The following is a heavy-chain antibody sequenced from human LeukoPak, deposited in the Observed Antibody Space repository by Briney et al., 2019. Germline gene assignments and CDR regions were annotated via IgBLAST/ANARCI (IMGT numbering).Heavy chain of an antibody. J-gene: IGHJ4*02. CDR3: ARFSRLGYCSSTSCYGLDY. D-gene: IGHD2-2*01. Sequence: TSQTLSLTCTVSGGSISSYYWSWIRQPPGKGLEWIGDIYYSGSTNYNPSLKSRVTISVDASKNQFSLKLSSVTAADTAVYYCARFSRLGYCSSTSCYGLDYWGQGTLVTVSS. CDR2: IYYSGST. V-gene: IGHV4-59*01. CDR1: GGSISSYY.